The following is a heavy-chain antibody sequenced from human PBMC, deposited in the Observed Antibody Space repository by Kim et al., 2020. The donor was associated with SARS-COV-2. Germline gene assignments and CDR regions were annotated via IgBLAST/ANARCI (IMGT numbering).Heavy chain of an antibody. V-gene: IGHV3-73*01. CDR3: TGGMSSGTYYPNYYAMDV. D-gene: IGHD3-10*01. J-gene: IGHJ6*02. Sequence: GGSLRLSCAASGFTFSGSAMHWVRQASGKGLEWVGRVRSKANSYATAYAASVRGRFTISRDDSKKTADLQMNSLKTEDTAVYYCTGGMSSGTYYPNYYAMDVWGQGTTVTVSS. CDR2: VRSKANSYAT. CDR1: GFTFSGSA.